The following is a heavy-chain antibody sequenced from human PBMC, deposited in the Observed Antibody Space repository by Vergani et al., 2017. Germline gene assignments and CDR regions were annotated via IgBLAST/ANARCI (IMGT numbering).Heavy chain of an antibody. CDR3: AHFTYYDFXSGYKPLRYYYMDV. J-gene: IGHJ6*03. V-gene: IGHV2-5*01. Sequence: QITLKESGPTLVKPTQTLTLTCTFSGFSLSTSGVGVGWIRQPPGKALEWLALIYWNDDKRYSPSLKSRLTITKDTSKNQVVLTMTNMDPVDTATYYCAHFTYYDFXSGYKPLRYYYMDVWGKGTTVTVSS. CDR1: GFSLSTSGVG. CDR2: IYWNDDK. D-gene: IGHD3-3*01.